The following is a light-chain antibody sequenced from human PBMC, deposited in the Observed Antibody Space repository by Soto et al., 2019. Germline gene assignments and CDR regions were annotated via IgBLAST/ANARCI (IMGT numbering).Light chain of an antibody. CDR3: SARDDILSGVV. CDR1: SSNIGSNH. Sequence: QSVLTQPPSASGTPGQRVTISCSGSSSNIGSNHVYWYQQFPGMAPKLLMYRSDQRPTGVPDRFSGSKSGTSASLAISGFRSDDEADYYCSARDDILSGVVFGGGTKVTVL. CDR2: RSD. V-gene: IGLV1-47*01. J-gene: IGLJ2*01.